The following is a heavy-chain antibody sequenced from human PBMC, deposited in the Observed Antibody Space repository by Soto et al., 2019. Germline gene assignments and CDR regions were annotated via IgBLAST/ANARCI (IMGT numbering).Heavy chain of an antibody. D-gene: IGHD5-12*01. CDR3: AKDFRRRGSGYDLGDY. CDR1: GFSFSDYA. Sequence: EVQLLESGGGLVQPGGSLRLSCAASGFSFSDYAMNWVRQAPGRGLEWVTAITSGGNTYYAESVRGRFTVSRDNSKNTLFLQMNSVRGEDMAVYYCAKDFRRRGSGYDLGDYWGQGTLVTVSS. V-gene: IGHV3-23*01. CDR2: ITSGGNT. J-gene: IGHJ4*02.